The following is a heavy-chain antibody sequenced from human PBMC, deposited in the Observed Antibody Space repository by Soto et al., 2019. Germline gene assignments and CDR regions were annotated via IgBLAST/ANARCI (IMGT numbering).Heavy chain of an antibody. CDR3: ARHVHSSGSGWCAFDM. CDR2: IYYSGST. CDR1: GGSISSGDYY. D-gene: IGHD6-19*01. Sequence: SETLSLTCTVSGGSISSGDYYWSWIPQPPGKGLEWIWSIYYSGSTFYNPSLKSRVTISVDTSKNQFSLRLSSVTAADTAVYYCARHVHSSGSGWCAFDMWGQGTMVTVSS. J-gene: IGHJ3*02. V-gene: IGHV4-39*01.